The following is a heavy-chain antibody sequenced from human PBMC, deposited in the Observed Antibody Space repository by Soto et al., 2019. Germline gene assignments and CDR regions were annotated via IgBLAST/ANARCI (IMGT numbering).Heavy chain of an antibody. Sequence: PSETLSLTCAVYGGSFSGCYWSWIRQPPGKGLEWIGEINHSGSTDYNPSLKSRVTISVDTSKNQFSLKLSSVTAADTAVYYCARGSYDSSGYQPYLFDYWGQGTLVTVSS. CDR1: GGSFSGCY. J-gene: IGHJ4*02. CDR3: ARGSYDSSGYQPYLFDY. D-gene: IGHD3-22*01. V-gene: IGHV4-34*01. CDR2: INHSGST.